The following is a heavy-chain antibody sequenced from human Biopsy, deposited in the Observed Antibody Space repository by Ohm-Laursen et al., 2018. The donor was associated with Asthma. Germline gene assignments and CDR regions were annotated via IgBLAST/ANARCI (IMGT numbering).Heavy chain of an antibody. Sequence: SETLSLTCTVSSASIRSTNYWGWIRQSPEKGLEWMGYVYWTGSTNYNPSLKSRVTISVDTSKNQFSLKLSSVTAAGTAVYYCARDGSSVAGTPYGMDVWGQGTTVTVSS. D-gene: IGHD6-19*01. CDR2: VYWTGST. CDR1: SASIRSTNY. V-gene: IGHV4-59*12. J-gene: IGHJ6*02. CDR3: ARDGSSVAGTPYGMDV.